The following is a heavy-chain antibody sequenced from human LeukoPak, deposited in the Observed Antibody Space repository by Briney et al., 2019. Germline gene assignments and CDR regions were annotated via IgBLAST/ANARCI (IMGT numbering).Heavy chain of an antibody. J-gene: IGHJ4*02. Sequence: GGSLRLSCVGDGFTFSSYEMNWVRQAPGKGLEWVSYISSSGSPIYYADSVKGRFTISRDNAKNSLYLRMNSLRAEDTAVYYCARDGSFGRTSFDYWGQGTLVTVSS. CDR3: ARDGSFGRTSFDY. CDR2: ISSSGSPI. D-gene: IGHD3-10*01. V-gene: IGHV3-48*03. CDR1: GFTFSSYE.